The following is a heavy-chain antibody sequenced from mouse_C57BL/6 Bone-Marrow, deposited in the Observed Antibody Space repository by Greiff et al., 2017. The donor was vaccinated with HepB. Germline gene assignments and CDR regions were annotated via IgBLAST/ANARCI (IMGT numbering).Heavy chain of an antibody. Sequence: EVQLVESGGDLVKPGGSLKLSCAASGFTFSSYGMSWVRQTPDKRLEWVATISSGGSYTYYPDSVKGRFTISRDNAKNTLYLQMSSLKSEDTAMYYCARTVTYYAMDYWGQGTSVTVSS. J-gene: IGHJ4*01. D-gene: IGHD2-13*01. CDR2: ISSGGSYT. V-gene: IGHV5-6*01. CDR1: GFTFSSYG. CDR3: ARTVTYYAMDY.